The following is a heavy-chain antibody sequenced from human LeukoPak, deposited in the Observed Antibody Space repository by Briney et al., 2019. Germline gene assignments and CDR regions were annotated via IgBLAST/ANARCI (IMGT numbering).Heavy chain of an antibody. CDR3: ARAYTFGGVIVAFDY. J-gene: IGHJ4*02. Sequence: PGGSLRLSCAASGFTFSSYEMNWVRQAPGKGLEWVSYISSSGSTIYYADSVKGRFTISRDNAKNSLYLQMNGLRAEDTAVYYCARAYTFGGVIVAFDYWGQGTLVTVSS. CDR1: GFTFSSYE. V-gene: IGHV3-48*03. CDR2: ISSSGSTI. D-gene: IGHD3-16*02.